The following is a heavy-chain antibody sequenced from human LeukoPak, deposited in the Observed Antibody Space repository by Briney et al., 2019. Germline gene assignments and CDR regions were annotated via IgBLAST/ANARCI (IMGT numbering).Heavy chain of an antibody. CDR3: AKGPTYDSLPYYFDY. J-gene: IGHJ4*02. Sequence: PGGSLRLSCSASGFTFSYYAIHWVRQAAGKGLGFVSGISSNGGSTYYADSLKGRFTVSRDNSNNTLYLQMSSLRAEDTAIYYCAKGPTYDSLPYYFDYWGQGTLVTVSS. CDR1: GFTFSYYA. CDR2: ISSNGGST. D-gene: IGHD3-22*01. V-gene: IGHV3-64D*09.